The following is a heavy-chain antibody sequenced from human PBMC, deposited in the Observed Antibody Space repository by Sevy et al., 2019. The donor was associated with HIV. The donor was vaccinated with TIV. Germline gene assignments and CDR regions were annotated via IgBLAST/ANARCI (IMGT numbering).Heavy chain of an antibody. CDR2: ISYEGTET. CDR1: GFAFSTHA. D-gene: IGHD2-2*01. V-gene: IGHV3-30-3*01. J-gene: IGHJ4*01. CDR3: ARDGGNSVKWYPLY. Sequence: GGSLRLSCAASGFAFSTHAMHWVRQAPGKALEWVAVISYEGTETFYAASVEGRFTISRDNSKNMLSLQINSLRPEDTAVYYCARDGGNSVKWYPLYWGHGTLVTVSS.